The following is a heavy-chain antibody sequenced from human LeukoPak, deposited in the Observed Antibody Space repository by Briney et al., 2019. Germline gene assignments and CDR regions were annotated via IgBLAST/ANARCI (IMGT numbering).Heavy chain of an antibody. CDR2: INHSGST. V-gene: IGHV4-34*01. CDR1: GGSFSGYY. CDR3: ARARVVVAATYLDYYGMDV. Sequence: SETLSLTCAVYGGSFSGYYWSWIRQPPGKGLEWIGEINHSGSTNYNPSLKGRVTISVDTSKNQFSLKLSSVTAADTAVYYCARARVVVAATYLDYYGMDVWGQGTTVTVSS. D-gene: IGHD2-15*01. J-gene: IGHJ6*02.